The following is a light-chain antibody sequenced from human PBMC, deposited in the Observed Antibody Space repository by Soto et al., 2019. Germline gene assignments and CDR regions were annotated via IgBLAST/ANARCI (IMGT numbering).Light chain of an antibody. J-gene: IGKJ1*01. CDR2: LGS. V-gene: IGKV2-28*01. Sequence: DIVMTQSPLSLPVTPGEPASISCRSSQSLLHSNGYNYLDWYLQKPGQSPQLLIYLGSNRASGVPDRFSVSGSGTDFTLKISRVEAEDVGVYYCMQALQSPKFGQVTKVEIK. CDR1: QSLLHSNGYNY. CDR3: MQALQSPK.